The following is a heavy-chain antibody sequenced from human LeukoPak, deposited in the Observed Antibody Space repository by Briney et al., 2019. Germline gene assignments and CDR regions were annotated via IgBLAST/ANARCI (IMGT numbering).Heavy chain of an antibody. CDR3: ARHVRPRFSIVCPSDS. J-gene: IGHJ4*02. D-gene: IGHD3-3*02. CDR2: IYPGDSDT. Sequence: GESLKISLKSFGYNFNNYWLGRVPQVPGKGLEWLGIIYPGDSDTRYSPSFQGQVTISADKSISTAFLQWRSLRASDSALYYCARHVRPRFSIVCPSDSWGQGTLVTVSS. V-gene: IGHV5-51*01. CDR1: GYNFNNYW.